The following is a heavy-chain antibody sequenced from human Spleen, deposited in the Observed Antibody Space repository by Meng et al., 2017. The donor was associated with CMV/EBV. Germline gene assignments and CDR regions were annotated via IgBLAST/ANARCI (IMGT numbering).Heavy chain of an antibody. D-gene: IGHD2-15*01. CDR1: GFSLSTSGVG. V-gene: IGHV2-5*01. CDR2: LYWHDDK. J-gene: IGHJ3*01. CDR3: VHRSWSSGAYIRGRFDF. Sequence: SGPTLVKPKQTLTLTCTFSGFSLSTSGVGVGWIRQPPGKSLVWLALLYWHDDKRYHPSLKSRLNLAKDTPTNQMVLTMTNMDSVDTDAYYCVHRSWSSGAYIRGRFDFWGQGAVVTVSS.